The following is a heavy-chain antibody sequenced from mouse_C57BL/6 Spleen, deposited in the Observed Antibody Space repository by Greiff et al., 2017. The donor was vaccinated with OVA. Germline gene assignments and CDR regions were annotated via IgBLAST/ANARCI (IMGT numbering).Heavy chain of an antibody. V-gene: IGHV1-78*01. Sequence: QVQLQQSDAELVKPGASVKISCKVSGYTFTDHTIHWMKQRPEQGLEWIGYIYPRDGSTKYNEKFKGKATLTADKSSSTAYMQLNSLTSEDSAVYFCARYPFDYYGSSYGGYFDVWGTGTTVTVSS. CDR2: IYPRDGST. J-gene: IGHJ1*03. D-gene: IGHD1-1*01. CDR1: GYTFTDHT. CDR3: ARYPFDYYGSSYGGYFDV.